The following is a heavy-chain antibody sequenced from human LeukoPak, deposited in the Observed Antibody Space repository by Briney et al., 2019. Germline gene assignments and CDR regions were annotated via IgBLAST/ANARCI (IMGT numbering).Heavy chain of an antibody. CDR2: INHSGST. D-gene: IGHD3-16*01. CDR3: TCFDGGDFHY. Sequence: ASETLSLTCAVYGGSFSGYYWSWIRQPPGKGLEWIGEINHSGSTNYNPSLKSRVTISVDTSKNQFSLKLSSVTAADTAVYYCTCFDGGDFHYWGQGTLVTVSS. V-gene: IGHV4-34*01. J-gene: IGHJ4*02. CDR1: GGSFSGYY.